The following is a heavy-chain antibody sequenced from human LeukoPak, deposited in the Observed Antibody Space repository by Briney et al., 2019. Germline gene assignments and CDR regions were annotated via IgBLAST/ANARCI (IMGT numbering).Heavy chain of an antibody. CDR3: ASQYCSSTSCYAKNDAFDI. V-gene: IGHV3-7*01. CDR1: GFTLSNHW. Sequence: GGSLLLSCAAAGFTLSNHWMIWVRQAPGKGLECVANIKQDGTEKYYLDSVKGRFTISRDNAKNSLYLQMNSLRAEDTAVYYCASQYCSSTSCYAKNDAFDIWGQGTMVTVSS. J-gene: IGHJ3*02. D-gene: IGHD2-2*01. CDR2: IKQDGTEK.